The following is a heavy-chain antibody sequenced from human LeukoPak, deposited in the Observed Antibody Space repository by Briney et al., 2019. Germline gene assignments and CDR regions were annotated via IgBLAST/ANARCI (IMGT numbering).Heavy chain of an antibody. Sequence: GGSLRLSCVASEFTFSNYWIHWVRQAPGKGLVWVSRIRGDGIVTNYADSVEGRFTISRDNAKNTVHLQMNSLGDDDTAVYYCARANPADFNLWGRGTLVTVSS. V-gene: IGHV3-74*01. CDR1: EFTFSNYW. CDR2: IRGDGIVT. CDR3: ARANPADFNL. D-gene: IGHD1-14*01. J-gene: IGHJ2*01.